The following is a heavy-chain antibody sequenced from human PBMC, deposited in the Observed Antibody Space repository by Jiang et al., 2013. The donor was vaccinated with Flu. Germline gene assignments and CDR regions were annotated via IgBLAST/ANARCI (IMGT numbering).Heavy chain of an antibody. CDR2: MNPTSGNT. CDR3: ARRLHYSSSSVPLYYYYYMDL. Sequence: SGAEVKKPGASVKVSCKASGYTFTNYEINWVRQAAGQGLEWMGWMNPTSGNTGYGQKFQGRVTMTRNTSISTAYMDLSSLRSEDTAVYFCARRLHYSSSSVPLYYYYYMDLWGKGTTVTVSS. V-gene: IGHV1-8*01. CDR1: GYTFTNYE. J-gene: IGHJ6*03. D-gene: IGHD6-19*01.